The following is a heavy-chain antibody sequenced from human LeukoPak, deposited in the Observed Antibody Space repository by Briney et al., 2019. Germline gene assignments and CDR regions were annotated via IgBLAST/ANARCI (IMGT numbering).Heavy chain of an antibody. V-gene: IGHV4-34*01. Sequence: SETLSLTCAVYGGSFSTYYWSWIRQPPGKGLEWVGEINHSGSTNYNPSLKSRVTMSVDTSKNQFSLKLRSVTAADTAVYYCARLCQVTTCAKFEYWGQGILVTVSS. CDR3: ARLCQVTTCAKFEY. D-gene: IGHD4-17*01. CDR1: GGSFSTYY. CDR2: INHSGST. J-gene: IGHJ4*02.